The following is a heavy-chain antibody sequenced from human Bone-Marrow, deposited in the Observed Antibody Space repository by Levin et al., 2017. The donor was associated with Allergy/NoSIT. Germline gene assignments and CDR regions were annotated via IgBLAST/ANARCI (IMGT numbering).Heavy chain of an antibody. J-gene: IGHJ4*02. D-gene: IGHD2-2*01. CDR3: ARPDCSGTSCYYFFAS. Sequence: LSLTCAASGFPFSRYSMNWVRQAPGRGLEWVSYISRSSSTISYADSVKGRFTISRDNAKNSLYLQMNSLRDEDTAVYYCARPDCSGTSCYYFFASWGQGTLVTVSS. CDR1: GFPFSRYS. CDR2: ISRSSSTI. V-gene: IGHV3-48*02.